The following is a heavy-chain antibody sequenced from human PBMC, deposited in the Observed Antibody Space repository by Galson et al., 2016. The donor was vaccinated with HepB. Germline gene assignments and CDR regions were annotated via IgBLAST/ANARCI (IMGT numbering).Heavy chain of an antibody. J-gene: IGHJ2*01. CDR3: AREDYSSGWPLNWYFDL. D-gene: IGHD6-19*01. CDR2: TYYRSKWYN. CDR1: GDSVSSNSAA. Sequence: CAISGDSVSSNSAAWNWIRQSPSRGLEWLGRTYYRSKWYNDYAVSVKSRITINPDTSKNQFSLQLNSVTPEDTAVYYYAREDYSSGWPLNWYFDLWGRGTLVSVSS. V-gene: IGHV6-1*01.